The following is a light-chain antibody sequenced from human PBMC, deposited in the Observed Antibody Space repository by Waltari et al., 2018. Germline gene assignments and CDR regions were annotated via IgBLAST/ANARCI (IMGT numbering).Light chain of an antibody. CDR3: QQLYSYPLT. J-gene: IGKJ4*01. Sequence: IQLTQSPSSLSASVGDRFTITCRASQCFSSNFAWFQQRPGKAPKLLINAASTLQSAVPSRFSGSGSGTDFTLTIPSLQPEDFATYYCQQLYSYPLTIGGGTKVEIK. V-gene: IGKV1-9*01. CDR1: QCFSSN. CDR2: AAS.